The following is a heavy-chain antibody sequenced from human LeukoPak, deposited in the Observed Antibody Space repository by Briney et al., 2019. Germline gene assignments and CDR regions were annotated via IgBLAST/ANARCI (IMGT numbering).Heavy chain of an antibody. Sequence: GGSLRLSCAASGFTFSSYSMNWVRQAPGKGLEWVSSISSSSSYIYYADSVKGRFTISRDNAKNSLYLQMNSLRAEDTAVYYCARDPQGYYLNYFDYWGQGTLVTVSS. CDR3: ARDPQGYYLNYFDY. J-gene: IGHJ4*02. CDR1: GFTFSSYS. V-gene: IGHV3-21*01. D-gene: IGHD3-22*01. CDR2: ISSSSSYI.